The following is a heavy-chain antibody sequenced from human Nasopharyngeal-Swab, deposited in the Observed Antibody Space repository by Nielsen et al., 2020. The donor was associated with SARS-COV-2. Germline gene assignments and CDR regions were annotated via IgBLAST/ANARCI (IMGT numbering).Heavy chain of an antibody. CDR3: AKEGATGWFDP. CDR1: SGSMSSSTYY. Sequence: SDTLSLTCTVYSGSMSSSTYYWGWIRQPPRKGLEWSGNIYYSGSTYYNPSLKSRVTMFMDTSKNQFSLRLTSVTAADTAVYYCAKEGATGWFDPCGQGTLVTVSS. CDR2: IYYSGST. V-gene: IGHV4-39*07. J-gene: IGHJ5*02.